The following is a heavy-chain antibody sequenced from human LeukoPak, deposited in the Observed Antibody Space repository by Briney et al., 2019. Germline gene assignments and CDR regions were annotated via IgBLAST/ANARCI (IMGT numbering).Heavy chain of an antibody. CDR1: GFTFSSYW. CDR2: IKQDGSEK. CDR3: AARPGEVAVPFDY. D-gene: IGHD2-15*01. V-gene: IGHV3-7*03. J-gene: IGHJ4*02. Sequence: GGSLRLSCAASGFTFSSYWMSWVRQAPGKGLEWVASIKQDGSEKYYVDSVKGRFTISRDNAKNSLYLQMNSLRAEDTAVYYCAARPGEVAVPFDYWGQGTLVTVSS.